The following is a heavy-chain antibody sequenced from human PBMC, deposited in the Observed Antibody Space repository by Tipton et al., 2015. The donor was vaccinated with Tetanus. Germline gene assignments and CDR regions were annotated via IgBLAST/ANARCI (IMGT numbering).Heavy chain of an antibody. D-gene: IGHD3-3*01. CDR1: GVSMRNGGFS. J-gene: IGHJ4*02. CDR3: ARIHDFWSGYFDF. CDR2: ILYGGST. V-gene: IGHV4-61*08. Sequence: TLSLTCAVSGVSMRNGGFSWSWIRQPPGKGLEYIGYILYGGSTHYSPSLKSRVTVSADPSKNQFSLKLSSVTAADTAVYYCARIHDFWSGYFDFWGQGTLVTVSS.